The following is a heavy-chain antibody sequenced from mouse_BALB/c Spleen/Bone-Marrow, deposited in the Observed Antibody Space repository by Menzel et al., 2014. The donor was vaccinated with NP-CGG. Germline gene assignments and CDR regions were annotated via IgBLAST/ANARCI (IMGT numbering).Heavy chain of an antibody. Sequence: VQLQQSGAELVKPGASVKLSCTASGFNIKDTYIHWVKQRPEQGLEWIGRIDPANDNTKYDPKFQGKATTTADTSSSTAYLQLSSLTSEDTAVYYCASYVYGYYFDYWGQGTTLTVSS. CDR3: ASYVYGYYFDY. CDR1: GFNIKDTY. V-gene: IGHV14-3*02. J-gene: IGHJ2*01. CDR2: IDPANDNT. D-gene: IGHD2-2*01.